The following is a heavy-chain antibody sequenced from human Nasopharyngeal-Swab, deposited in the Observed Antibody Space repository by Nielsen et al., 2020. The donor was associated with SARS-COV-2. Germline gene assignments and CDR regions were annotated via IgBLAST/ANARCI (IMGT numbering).Heavy chain of an antibody. CDR2: IIPILGIA. CDR1: GGTFSSYA. J-gene: IGHJ2*01. CDR3: ASRISSGSPNWYFDL. V-gene: IGHV1-69*04. D-gene: IGHD3-10*01. Sequence: SVKVSCKASGGTFSSYAISWVRQAPGQGLEWMGRIIPILGIANYAQKFQGRVTITADKSTSTAYMELSSLRAEDTAVYYCASRISSGSPNWYFDLRGRGNLVTVSS.